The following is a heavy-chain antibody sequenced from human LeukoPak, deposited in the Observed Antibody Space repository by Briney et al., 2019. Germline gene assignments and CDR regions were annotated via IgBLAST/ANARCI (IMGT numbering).Heavy chain of an antibody. CDR2: ISGSGGST. D-gene: IGHD6-19*01. J-gene: IGHJ4*02. V-gene: IGHV3-23*01. Sequence: QPGGSLRLYCAASELTFSSHAVTWVRQAPGKGLEWVSAISGSGGSTYYADSVKGRFTISRDNSKNSLYLQMNSLRAEDTAVYYCATNAGQWLVPFDYGGQGSLVTVSS. CDR3: ATNAGQWLVPFDY. CDR1: ELTFSSHA.